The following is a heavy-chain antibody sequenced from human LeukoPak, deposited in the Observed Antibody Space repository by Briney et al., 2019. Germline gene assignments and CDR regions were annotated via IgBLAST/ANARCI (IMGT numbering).Heavy chain of an antibody. CDR2: IYYSGST. CDR3: ARGRKYCSGGGCYANWFDP. D-gene: IGHD2-15*01. Sequence: PSQTLSLTCTVSGGSITTSNYYWSWLRQHPGKGLDWIGYIYYSGSTDYNPSLKSRLTISADTSKSQFSLRLTSVTSADTAIYYCARGRKYCSGGGCYANWFDPWGQGTLVTVSS. V-gene: IGHV4-31*03. CDR1: GGSITTSNYY. J-gene: IGHJ5*02.